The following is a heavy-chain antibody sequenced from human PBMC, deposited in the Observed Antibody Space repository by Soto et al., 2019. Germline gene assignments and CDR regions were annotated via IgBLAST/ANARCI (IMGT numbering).Heavy chain of an antibody. J-gene: IGHJ5*02. V-gene: IGHV1-69*13. D-gene: IGHD2-15*01. Sequence: SVKVSCKASGGTFSSYAISWVRQAPGQGLEWMGGIIPIFGTANYAQKFQGRVTITADESTSTAYMELSSLRSEDTAVYYCAGEVDIVVVVAATSGAFDPWGQGTLVTVSS. CDR3: AGEVDIVVVVAATSGAFDP. CDR2: IIPIFGTA. CDR1: GGTFSSYA.